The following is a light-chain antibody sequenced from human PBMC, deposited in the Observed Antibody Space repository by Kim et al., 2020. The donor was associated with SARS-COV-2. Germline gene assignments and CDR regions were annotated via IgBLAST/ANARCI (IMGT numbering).Light chain of an antibody. V-gene: IGKV3-11*01. Sequence: PATLSLSPGERATLSCRASQSISSYVNWYQQKAGQAPRLLIYDASNRATGIPARFSGSGSETDFTLTISSLEPEDFAIYYCQQRETFGQGTKLEI. J-gene: IGKJ2*01. CDR3: QQRET. CDR1: QSISSY. CDR2: DAS.